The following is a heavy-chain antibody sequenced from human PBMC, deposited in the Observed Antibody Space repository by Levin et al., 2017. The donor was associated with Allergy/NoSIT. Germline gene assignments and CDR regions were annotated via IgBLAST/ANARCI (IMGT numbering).Heavy chain of an antibody. CDR3: ARGDSSSWWGWFDP. V-gene: IGHV3-48*01. D-gene: IGHD6-13*01. J-gene: IGHJ5*02. CDR1: GFTFSSYS. Sequence: GESLKISCAASGFTFSSYSMNWVRQAPGKGLEWVSYISSSSSTIYYADSVKGRFTISRDNAKNSLYLQMNSLRAEDTAVYYCARGDSSSWWGWFDPWGQGTLVTVSS. CDR2: ISSSSSTI.